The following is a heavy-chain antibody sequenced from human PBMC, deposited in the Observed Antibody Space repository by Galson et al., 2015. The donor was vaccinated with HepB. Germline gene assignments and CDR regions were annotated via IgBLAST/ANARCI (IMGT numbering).Heavy chain of an antibody. CDR2: IKQDGSEI. CDR1: GFTFSNYW. D-gene: IGHD6-6*01. J-gene: IGHJ4*02. V-gene: IGHV3-7*01. Sequence: SLRLSCAASGFTFSNYWMQWVRQAPGKGLEWVANIKQDGSEIYYVDSVKGRFTITRDNAKNSVYLQLNSLRAEDTAVYYCATPRIAATYYFDYWGQGTLVAVSS. CDR3: ATPRIAATYYFDY.